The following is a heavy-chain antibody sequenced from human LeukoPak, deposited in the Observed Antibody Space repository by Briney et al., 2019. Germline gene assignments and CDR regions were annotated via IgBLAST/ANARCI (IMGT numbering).Heavy chain of an antibody. V-gene: IGHV3-7*01. D-gene: IGHD2-15*01. CDR3: XXIPKGRYCXXXXCPXXXQH. J-gene: IGHJ1*01. CDR1: GFTFSSYW. CDR2: IKQDGSEK. Sequence: PGGSLRLSCAASGFTFSSYWMSWVRQAPGKGLEWVANIKQDGSEKYYVDSVKGRFTISRDNAKNSLYLQMNSLRAEDTAVYYXXXIPKGRYCXXXXCPXXXQHWGQGTLVTVSS.